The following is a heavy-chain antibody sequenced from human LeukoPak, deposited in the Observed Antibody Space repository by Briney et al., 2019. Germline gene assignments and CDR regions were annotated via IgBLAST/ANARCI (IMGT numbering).Heavy chain of an antibody. Sequence: SETLSLTCTVSGGSISGYYWTWIRRPAGKGLEWIGRIYTSGGTNYNPSLKSRVTLSIDTSNNQFSLNLSSVTAADPAVYYCARASITTLMDVWGQGTTVTVSS. CDR3: ARASITTLMDV. CDR2: IYTSGGT. J-gene: IGHJ6*02. V-gene: IGHV4-4*07. D-gene: IGHD3-16*01. CDR1: GGSISGYY.